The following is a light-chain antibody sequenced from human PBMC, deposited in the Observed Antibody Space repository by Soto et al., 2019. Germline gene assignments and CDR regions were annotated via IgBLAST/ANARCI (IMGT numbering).Light chain of an antibody. CDR2: LGS. V-gene: IGKV2-28*01. J-gene: IGKJ4*01. Sequence: ETVMTQSPLPLAVTAGEPASISCRSRQRLLHSNGYNYLEWYVQKPGQSPHLLIYLGSNRAAGVPDRFSGSGSGPDFTLKISSVEAEDVGGYYCRQALHIPLTVGGGTKVEI. CDR3: RQALHIPLT. CDR1: QRLLHSNGYNY.